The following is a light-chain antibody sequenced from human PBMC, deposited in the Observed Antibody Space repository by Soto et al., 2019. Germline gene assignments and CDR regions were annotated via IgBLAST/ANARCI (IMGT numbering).Light chain of an antibody. Sequence: QSVLIQPRSVSGSPGQSVTISCTGTSSDVGVYKYVSWYRQHPDKAPKLMIYDVITRPSGVPDRFSGSKSGNTASLTISGLQAEDEAEYYCCSYAGDYTFVFGTGTKVTVL. CDR1: SSDVGVYKY. CDR3: CSYAGDYTFV. CDR2: DVI. J-gene: IGLJ1*01. V-gene: IGLV2-11*01.